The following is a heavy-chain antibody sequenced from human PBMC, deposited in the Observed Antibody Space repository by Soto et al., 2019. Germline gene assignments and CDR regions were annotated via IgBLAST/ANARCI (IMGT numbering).Heavy chain of an antibody. D-gene: IGHD6-13*01. V-gene: IGHV1-3*01. J-gene: IGHJ6*02. CDR2: INAGNGYT. Sequence: QVQLVHSGAEVKKPGASVKVSCKASGYNFTSYAIHWVRQAPGQRLEWMGWINAGNGYTKYSQKLQGRVNITRDTSASTAYMELGSLRSEDTAVYYCAKDTYPSAVAAPGLYGMDVWGQGTTVTVSS. CDR1: GYNFTSYA. CDR3: AKDTYPSAVAAPGLYGMDV.